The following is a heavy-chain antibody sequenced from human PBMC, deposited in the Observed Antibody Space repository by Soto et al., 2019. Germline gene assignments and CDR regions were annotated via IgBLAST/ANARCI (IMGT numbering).Heavy chain of an antibody. J-gene: IGHJ4*02. Sequence: QVQLQESGPGLVKPSQTLSLTCSVSGGSMSSGAYYWNWVRQLPGKGLEWIAYIYHTGNTYYNPSLRSRTTISVDMSESQFSLKLTSVTDADTAVYYCASSYSGYLDNWGQGTLVTVSS. D-gene: IGHD3-22*01. CDR3: ASSYSGYLDN. CDR1: GGSMSSGAYY. CDR2: IYHTGNT. V-gene: IGHV4-31*03.